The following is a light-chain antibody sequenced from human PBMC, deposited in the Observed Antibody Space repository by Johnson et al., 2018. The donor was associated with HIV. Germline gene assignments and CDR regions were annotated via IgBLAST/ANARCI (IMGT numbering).Light chain of an antibody. J-gene: IGLJ1*01. Sequence: QLVLTQPPSVSAAPGQKVTISCSGSSSNIGNNYVSWYQQLPGTAPKLLIYENNKRPSGIPDRLSGSKSGTSATLGITGLQTGDEADYYCATWDNNLSGPYVFGTGTKVTVL. CDR3: ATWDNNLSGPYV. CDR2: ENN. V-gene: IGLV1-51*02. CDR1: SSNIGNNY.